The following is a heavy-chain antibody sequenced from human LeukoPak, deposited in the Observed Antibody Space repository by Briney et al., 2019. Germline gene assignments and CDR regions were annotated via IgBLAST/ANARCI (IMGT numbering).Heavy chain of an antibody. CDR1: GFTFSGYA. CDR2: ISTDGRDK. J-gene: IGHJ3*02. D-gene: IGHD3-16*01. Sequence: GRSLRLSCAASGFTFSGYAMHWVRQAPGKGLEWVAVISTDGRDKHNADSVKGRFTISRDNSKNTLYLQMNSLRAEDTAVYYCARDYTDLLDAFDIWGQGTMVTVSS. CDR3: ARDYTDLLDAFDI. V-gene: IGHV3-30*04.